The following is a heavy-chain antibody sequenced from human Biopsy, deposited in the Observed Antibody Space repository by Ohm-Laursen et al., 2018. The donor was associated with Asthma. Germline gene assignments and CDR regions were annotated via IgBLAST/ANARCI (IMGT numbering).Heavy chain of an antibody. V-gene: IGHV3-30*03. CDR1: GFTLSSYV. Sequence: SLRLSCAASGFTLSSYVMHWVRQAPGKGLDWVALISFDPLNKQYADWVRGRFTVSRDSSKNTLYLQMNSLRADDTAVYYCARVPVAAAGPYYYGIDVWGQGTTVTVSS. D-gene: IGHD6-13*01. CDR2: ISFDPLNK. CDR3: ARVPVAAAGPYYYGIDV. J-gene: IGHJ6*02.